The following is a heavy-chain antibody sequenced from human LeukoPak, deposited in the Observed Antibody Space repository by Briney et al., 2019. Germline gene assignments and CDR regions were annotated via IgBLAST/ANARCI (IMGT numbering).Heavy chain of an antibody. V-gene: IGHV1-46*01. J-gene: IGHJ6*03. CDR3: ARVRNYYYYYMDV. CDR2: INPSGGST. CDR1: GYTFTSYY. Sequence: ASVKVSCKASGYTFTSYYMHWVRQAPGQGLEWMGIINPSGGSTSYAQKFQGRVTMTRDTSISTAYMELSRLRSDDTAVYYCARVRNYYYYYMDVWGKGTTVTISS.